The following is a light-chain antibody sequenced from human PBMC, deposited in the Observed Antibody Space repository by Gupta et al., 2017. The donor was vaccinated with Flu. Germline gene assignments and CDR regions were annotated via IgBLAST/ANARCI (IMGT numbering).Light chain of an antibody. CDR1: SPNIGANSD. V-gene: IGLV1-40*01. CDR2: GNS. J-gene: IGLJ2*01. Sequence: QSVLTQPPSVSGAPVQRITISCTGSSPNIGANSDVHWYQLLPGKAPKVLIFGNSHRPSGVNDRFSCYKAGNSASPVTQGLQAEDEAVDYCQYSDSSMKTWIFGGGTKLTVL. CDR3: QYSDSSMKTWI.